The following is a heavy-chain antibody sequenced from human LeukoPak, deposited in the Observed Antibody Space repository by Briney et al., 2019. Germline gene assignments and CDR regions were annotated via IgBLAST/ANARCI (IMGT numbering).Heavy chain of an antibody. Sequence: ASVKVSCKASGYTFTSYGISWVRQAPGQGLEWMGWISAYNGNTNYAKKLQGRGTMTTDTSTSTAYMELRSLRSDDTAVYYCAKVHIIKPPYSSGWYSTENYYYGMDVWGQGTTVTVSS. D-gene: IGHD6-19*01. CDR3: AKVHIIKPPYSSGWYSTENYYYGMDV. V-gene: IGHV1-18*01. CDR1: GYTFTSYG. J-gene: IGHJ6*02. CDR2: ISAYNGNT.